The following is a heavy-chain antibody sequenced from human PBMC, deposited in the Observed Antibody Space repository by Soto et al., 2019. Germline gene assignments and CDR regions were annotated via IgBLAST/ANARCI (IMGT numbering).Heavy chain of an antibody. J-gene: IGHJ6*03. Sequence: GGSLRLSCAASGFTFSSYGMHWVRQAPGKGLEWVAVIWYDGSNKYYADSVKGRFTISRDNSKKTLYLQMNSLRAGDTAVYYCARRGCTNGVCYPRYYYYYYMDVWGKGTTVTVSS. CDR2: IWYDGSNK. CDR3: ARRGCTNGVCYPRYYYYYYMDV. D-gene: IGHD2-8*01. V-gene: IGHV3-33*01. CDR1: GFTFSSYG.